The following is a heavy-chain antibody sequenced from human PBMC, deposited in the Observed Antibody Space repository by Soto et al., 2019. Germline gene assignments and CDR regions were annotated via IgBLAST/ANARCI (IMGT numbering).Heavy chain of an antibody. CDR1: GYTFTGYY. J-gene: IGHJ4*02. CDR3: ARDPTQSSGWNGYFDY. D-gene: IGHD6-19*01. CDR2: INPNSGGT. Sequence: ASVKVSCKASGYTFTGYYMHWVRQAPGQGLEWMGWINPNSGGTNYAQKFQGWVTMTRDTSISTAYMELSRLRSDDTAVYYCARDPTQSSGWNGYFDYWGQGTLVTVSS. V-gene: IGHV1-2*04.